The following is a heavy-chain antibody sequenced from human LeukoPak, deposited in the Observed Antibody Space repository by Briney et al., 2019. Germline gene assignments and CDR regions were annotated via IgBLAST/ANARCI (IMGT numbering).Heavy chain of an antibody. CDR1: GFTFSSSG. CDR2: ISDSGGST. Sequence: GGSLRLSCAASGFTFSSSGMSWVRQAPGKGLEWVSTISDSGGSTYYADSVKGRFTVSRDNSKKTLYLQMNSLRVDDTAVYYCARGWGDYWGQGTLVTVSS. CDR3: ARGWGDY. D-gene: IGHD7-27*01. J-gene: IGHJ4*02. V-gene: IGHV3-23*01.